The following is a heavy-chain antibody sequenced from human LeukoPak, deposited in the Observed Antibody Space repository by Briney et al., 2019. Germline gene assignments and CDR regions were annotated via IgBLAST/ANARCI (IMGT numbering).Heavy chain of an antibody. Sequence: PGGSLRLSCATSGFTFSNYWMHWVRQVPGKGPTWVSYINPDGSSTKYADSVKGRFTISRDNTKNTVYLEMSSLKAEDSGVYYCLESYHLSFRGQGTLVTVSS. CDR1: GFTFSNYW. CDR3: LESYHLSF. D-gene: IGHD1-1*01. V-gene: IGHV3-74*03. CDR2: INPDGSST. J-gene: IGHJ4*02.